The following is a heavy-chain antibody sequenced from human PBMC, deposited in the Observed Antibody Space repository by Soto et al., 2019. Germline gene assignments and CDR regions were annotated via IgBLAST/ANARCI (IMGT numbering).Heavy chain of an antibody. J-gene: IGHJ6*02. V-gene: IGHV1-69*12. CDR3: ARDSPYGXSPRGYYGMDV. Sequence: QVQLVQSGAEVKKPGSXXXXSXXXXGXXXSXYXXXWXXXXPGQGLEWMGGIIPIFGTANYSQRFQGRVTITADDSTSTAYMALSSLRSEDTAVYYCARDSPYGXSPRGYYGMDVWGQGTTVTVSS. CDR2: IIPIFGTA. CDR1: GXXXSXYX. D-gene: IGHD2-8*01.